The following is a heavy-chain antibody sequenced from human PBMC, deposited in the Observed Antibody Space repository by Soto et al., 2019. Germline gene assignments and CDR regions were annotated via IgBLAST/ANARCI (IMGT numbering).Heavy chain of an antibody. V-gene: IGHV4-39*01. D-gene: IGHD3-3*01. CDR1: GGSISSSSYY. J-gene: IGHJ1*01. Sequence: QLQLQESGPGLVQPSETLSLTCTVSGGSISSSSYYWGWIRQPPGKGLEWIGSIYYSGSTYYNPSLKSRVTISVDTSKNQFSLKLSSVTAADTAVYYCASGPAGYYDFWSGYYTGQPSYFQHWGQGTLVTVSS. CDR2: IYYSGST. CDR3: ASGPAGYYDFWSGYYTGQPSYFQH.